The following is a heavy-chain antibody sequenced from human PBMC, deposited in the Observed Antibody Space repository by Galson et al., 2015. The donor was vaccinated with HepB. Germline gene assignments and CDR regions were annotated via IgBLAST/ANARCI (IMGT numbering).Heavy chain of an antibody. J-gene: IGHJ4*02. CDR2: ISGSGGST. CDR1: GFTFSSYA. CDR3: AKVKSGPHQRWLQPN. V-gene: IGHV3-23*01. D-gene: IGHD5-24*01. Sequence: SLRLSCAASGFTFSSYAMSWVRQAPGKGLEWVSAISGSGGSTYYADSVKGRFTISRDNSKNTLYLQMSSLRAEDTAVYYCAKVKSGPHQRWLQPNWGQGTLVTVSS.